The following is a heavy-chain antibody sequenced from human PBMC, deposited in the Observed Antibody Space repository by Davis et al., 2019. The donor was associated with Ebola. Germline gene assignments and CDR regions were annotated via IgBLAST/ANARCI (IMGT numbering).Heavy chain of an antibody. CDR3: ARDAPEDIVATDTLDY. D-gene: IGHD5-12*01. CDR2: ISSSSIYI. Sequence: GGSLRLSCAASGFTFSSYSMNWVRQAPGKGLEWVSSISSSSIYIYYADSVKGRFTISRDNAKNSLYLQMNSLRAEDTAVYYCARDAPEDIVATDTLDYWGQGTLVTVSS. V-gene: IGHV3-21*01. J-gene: IGHJ4*02. CDR1: GFTFSSYS.